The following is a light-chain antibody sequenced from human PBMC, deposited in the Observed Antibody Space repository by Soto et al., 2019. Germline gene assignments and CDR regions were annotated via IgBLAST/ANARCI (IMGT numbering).Light chain of an antibody. CDR1: SSDVGGYDY. Sequence: QSVLTQPASVSDSPGQSIAISCTGTSSDVGGYDYVSWYQQHPDKAPKLIIYEVTKRPSGVSNRFSGSKSGNTASLTISGLQPDDEADYYCSSHTSGDTRVFGSGTKLTVL. CDR2: EVT. V-gene: IGLV2-14*01. J-gene: IGLJ1*01. CDR3: SSHTSGDTRV.